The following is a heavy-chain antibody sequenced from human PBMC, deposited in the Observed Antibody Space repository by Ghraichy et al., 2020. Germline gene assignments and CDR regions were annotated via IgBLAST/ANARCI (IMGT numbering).Heavy chain of an antibody. CDR1: GFTFSSYW. CDR3: VRLIVGAIDY. CDR2: IKQDGSEK. J-gene: IGHJ4*02. D-gene: IGHD1-26*01. V-gene: IGHV3-7*03. Sequence: LSLTCAASGFTFSSYWMSWVRQAPGKGLEWVANIKQDGSEKYYVDSVKGRFTISRDNAKNSLYLQMNSLRAEDTAVFYCVRLIVGAIDYWGQGTLVTVSS.